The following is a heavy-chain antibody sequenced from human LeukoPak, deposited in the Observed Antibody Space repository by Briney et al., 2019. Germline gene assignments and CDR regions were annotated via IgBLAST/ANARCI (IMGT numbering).Heavy chain of an antibody. CDR3: TTDPEIVVVPAAPLDY. Sequence: GGSLRLSCAASGFTFSNAWMSWVRQAPGKGLEWVGRIKSKTDGGTTDYAAPVKGRFTISRDDSKNTLYLQMNSLKTEDTAVYYCTTDPEIVVVPAAPLDYWGQGTLATVSS. D-gene: IGHD2-2*01. J-gene: IGHJ4*02. V-gene: IGHV3-15*01. CDR2: IKSKTDGGTT. CDR1: GFTFSNAW.